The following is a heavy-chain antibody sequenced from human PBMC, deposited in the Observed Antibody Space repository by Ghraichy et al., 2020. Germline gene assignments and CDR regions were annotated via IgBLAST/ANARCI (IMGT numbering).Heavy chain of an antibody. Sequence: SQTLSLTCAISGDSVSSNSAAWNWIRQSPSRGLEWLGRTYYRSKWYNDYAVSVKSRITINPDTSKNQFSLQLNSVTPEDTAVYYCARALTYSSSWYLRKNDAFDIWGQGTMVTVSS. V-gene: IGHV6-1*01. J-gene: IGHJ3*02. D-gene: IGHD6-13*01. CDR3: ARALTYSSSWYLRKNDAFDI. CDR1: GDSVSSNSAA. CDR2: TYYRSKWYN.